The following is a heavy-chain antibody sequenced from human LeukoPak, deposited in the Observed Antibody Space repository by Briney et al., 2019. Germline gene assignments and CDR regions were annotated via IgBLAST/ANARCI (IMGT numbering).Heavy chain of an antibody. Sequence: GGSLRLSCAASGFTFSSYAMSWVRQAPGKGLEWVSIISGSGGSTYYAGSVKGRFTISRDNSKNTLYLQMNSLRAEDTAIYYCAKDLAPLTIFGVAIHYWGQGTLVTVSS. CDR2: ISGSGGST. V-gene: IGHV3-23*01. CDR1: GFTFSSYA. D-gene: IGHD3-3*01. J-gene: IGHJ4*02. CDR3: AKDLAPLTIFGVAIHY.